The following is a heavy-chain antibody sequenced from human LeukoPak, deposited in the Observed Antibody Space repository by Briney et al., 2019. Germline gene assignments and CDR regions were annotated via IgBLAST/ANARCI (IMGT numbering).Heavy chain of an antibody. J-gene: IGHJ6*03. CDR1: DDSFTMYY. V-gene: IGHV4-59*01. CDR3: ARGRVSSSTWYSTYYYYFYMDV. D-gene: IGHD1-1*01. Sequence: SETLSLTCSVSDDSFTMYYWTWIRQPPGKGLEWIGYVDHTGSTNFNPSLNGRVSISRDTTTNLSSLRLRSVTAADTAVYFCARGRVSSSTWYSTYYYYFYMDVWGKGTTVTVSS. CDR2: VDHTGST.